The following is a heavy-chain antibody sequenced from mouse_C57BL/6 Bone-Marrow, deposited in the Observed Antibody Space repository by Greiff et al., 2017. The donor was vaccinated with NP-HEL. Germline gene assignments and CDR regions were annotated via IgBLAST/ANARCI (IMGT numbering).Heavy chain of an antibody. D-gene: IGHD6-1*01. CDR3: ARRQGGGFDY. V-gene: IGHV1-64*01. CDR2: IHPNSGST. CDR1: GYTFTSYW. J-gene: IGHJ2*01. Sequence: VQLQQPGAELVKPGASVKLSCKASGYTFTSYWMHWVKQSPGQGLEWIGMIHPNSGSTNYNEKFKSKATLTVDKSSSTAYMQLSSLTSEDSAVYYCARRQGGGFDYWGQGTTLTVSS.